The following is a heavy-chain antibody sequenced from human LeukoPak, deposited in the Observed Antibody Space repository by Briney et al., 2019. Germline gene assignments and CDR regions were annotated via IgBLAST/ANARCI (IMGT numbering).Heavy chain of an antibody. Sequence: PSETLSLTCTVSNGSINFVSYYWSWIRQPPGKGLEWLGYIHYTGNTIYNPSLKSRVTISMDTAKNQFSLKVGSVTAADTAVYYCARDGAGMTGTGLDYWGQGILATVSS. J-gene: IGHJ4*02. V-gene: IGHV4-61*01. CDR1: NGSINFVSYY. D-gene: IGHD3-9*01. CDR3: ARDGAGMTGTGLDY. CDR2: IHYTGNT.